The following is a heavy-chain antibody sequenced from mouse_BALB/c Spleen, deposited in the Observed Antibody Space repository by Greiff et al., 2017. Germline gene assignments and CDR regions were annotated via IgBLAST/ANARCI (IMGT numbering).Heavy chain of an antibody. Sequence: EVKLQESGGGLVQPGGSLKLSCAASGFDFSRYWMSWVRQAPGKGLEWIGEINPDSSTINYTPSLKDKFIISRDNAKNTLYLQTSKVRSEDTALYYCARLGGYYYGSSYPFAYWGQGTLVTVSA. V-gene: IGHV4-1*02. CDR1: GFDFSRYW. D-gene: IGHD1-1*01. CDR2: INPDSSTI. CDR3: ARLGGYYYGSSYPFAY. J-gene: IGHJ3*01.